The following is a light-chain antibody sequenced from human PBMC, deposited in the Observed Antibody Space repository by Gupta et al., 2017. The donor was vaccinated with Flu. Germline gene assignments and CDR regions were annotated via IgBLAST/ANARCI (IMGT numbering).Light chain of an antibody. CDR1: QSISSY. Sequence: SSLSASVGDRVTITCRASQSISSYLNWYQQKPGKAPKLLIYAASSLQSGVPSRFSGSGSGTDFTLTISSLQPEDFAAYYCQQSYSTPPLTFGGGTKVEIK. CDR3: QQSYSTPPLT. V-gene: IGKV1-39*01. J-gene: IGKJ4*01. CDR2: AAS.